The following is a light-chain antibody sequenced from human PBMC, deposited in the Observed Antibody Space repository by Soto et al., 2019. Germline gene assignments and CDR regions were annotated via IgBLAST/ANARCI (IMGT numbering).Light chain of an antibody. Sequence: QSALTQPPSASGTPGQRVTISCSGSSSNIGSNYVCWYQHLPGTAPKLLIYSNNQRPSGVPDRFSGSKSGTSASLAISGLRSEDEADYYCATWDDSLSGHYVFGTGTKLTGL. CDR3: ATWDDSLSGHYV. CDR2: SNN. V-gene: IGLV1-47*02. CDR1: SSNIGSNY. J-gene: IGLJ1*01.